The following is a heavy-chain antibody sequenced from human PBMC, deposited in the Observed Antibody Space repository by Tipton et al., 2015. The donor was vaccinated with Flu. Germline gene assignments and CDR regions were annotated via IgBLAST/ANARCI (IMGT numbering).Heavy chain of an antibody. Sequence: TLSLTCTVSGGSISTTIYYWGWARQPPGKGLEWIGSIYYSGTTYYNPSLKSRVTISIDASKNQFSLKLYSVTAADTAVYYCARGSGSGTYVIFDYWGQGTLVTVSS. V-gene: IGHV4-39*07. CDR1: GGSISTTIYY. CDR3: ARGSGSGTYVIFDY. J-gene: IGHJ4*02. D-gene: IGHD3-10*01. CDR2: IYYSGTT.